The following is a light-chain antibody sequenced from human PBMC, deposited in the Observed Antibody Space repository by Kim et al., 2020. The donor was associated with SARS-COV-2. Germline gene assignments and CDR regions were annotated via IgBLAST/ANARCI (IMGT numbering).Light chain of an antibody. Sequence: SPGERVTLSCRASQSISSSLAWYQQIPGQAPRLLIYGTSTRATGIPARFSGSGSGTEFTLTISSLQSEDSAVYYCQQYNDWPPLTFGGGTKVEIK. CDR1: QSISSS. CDR3: QQYNDWPPLT. J-gene: IGKJ4*01. CDR2: GTS. V-gene: IGKV3-15*01.